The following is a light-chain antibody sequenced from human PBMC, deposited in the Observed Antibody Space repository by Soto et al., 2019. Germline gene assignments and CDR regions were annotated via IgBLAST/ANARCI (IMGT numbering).Light chain of an antibody. CDR3: SSYTTTSTLV. CDR2: EVR. J-gene: IGLJ3*02. CDR1: SSDVGGYDF. Sequence: QSVPTQPASVSGSPGQSITISCTGTSSDVGGYDFVSWYQQHPGKAPKLLIYEVRNRPSGISDRFSGSKSGNTASLTISGLQTEDEGDYYCSSYTTTSTLVFGGGTQLTVL. V-gene: IGLV2-14*01.